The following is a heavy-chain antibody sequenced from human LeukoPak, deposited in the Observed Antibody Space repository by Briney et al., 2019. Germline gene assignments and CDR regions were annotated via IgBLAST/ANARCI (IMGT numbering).Heavy chain of an antibody. D-gene: IGHD1-26*01. CDR2: ISAYNGNT. J-gene: IGHJ6*02. CDR3: ARDRWELPPRSGMDV. Sequence: ASVKVSCKASGYTFTSYGISRVRQAPGQGLEWMGWISAYNGNTNYAQKLQGRVTMTTDTSTSTAYMELRSLRSDDTAVYYCARDRWELPPRSGMDVWGQGTTVTVSS. V-gene: IGHV1-18*01. CDR1: GYTFTSYG.